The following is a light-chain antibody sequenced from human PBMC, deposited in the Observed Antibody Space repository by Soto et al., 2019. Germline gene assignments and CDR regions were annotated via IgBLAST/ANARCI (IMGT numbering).Light chain of an antibody. V-gene: IGLV2-8*01. CDR3: RSYAGSNNFVV. CDR1: SSDVGDYNY. CDR2: EVS. J-gene: IGLJ2*01. Sequence: QSALTQPPSASGSPGQSVTISCTGTSSDVGDYNYVSWYQHHPGKAPKLMIYEVSKRPSGVPDRFSGSKSGNTASLTVSGLQADDEADYYCRSYAGSNNFVVFGGGTKVTVL.